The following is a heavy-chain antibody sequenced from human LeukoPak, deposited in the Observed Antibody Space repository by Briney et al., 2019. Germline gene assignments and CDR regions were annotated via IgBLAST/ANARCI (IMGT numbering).Heavy chain of an antibody. J-gene: IGHJ4*02. CDR3: VRDRLNYASGYFDY. Sequence: PGGPLRLSCAASGFTFSSHGMSWVRQAPAQGLEWVSGIGGSGENTYNADSVKGRFTISRDNSRRTLYLQMNNLRVEDTAVYYCVRDRLNYASGYFDYWGQGTLVTVSS. V-gene: IGHV3-23*01. D-gene: IGHD3-10*01. CDR1: GFTFSSHG. CDR2: IGGSGENT.